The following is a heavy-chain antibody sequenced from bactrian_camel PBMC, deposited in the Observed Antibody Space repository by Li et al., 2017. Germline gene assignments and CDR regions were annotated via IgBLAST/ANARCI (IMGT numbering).Heavy chain of an antibody. CDR3: AEGRGSRGEHCYSLNY. D-gene: IGHD6*01. Sequence: VQLVESGGGSVQAGGSLRLSCVASGYAYSSRCMGWFRQVPGKEREIVARIATGSGNTYYADSVKGRFTISQDNAKNTVYLQMNSLKPEDTATYYCAEGRGSRGEHCYSLNYWGQGTQVTVS. J-gene: IGHJ4*01. CDR2: IATGSGNT. V-gene: IGHV3S40*01. CDR1: GYAYSSRC.